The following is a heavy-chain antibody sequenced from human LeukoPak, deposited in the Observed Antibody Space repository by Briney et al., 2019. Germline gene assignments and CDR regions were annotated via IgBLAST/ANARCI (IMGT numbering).Heavy chain of an antibody. D-gene: IGHD1-26*01. V-gene: IGHV3-9*01. Sequence: GGSLRLSCAASGFTFDEYAMHWVRQAPGKGLEWVSGISYSSATIGYVDSVKGRFIISRDNAKNSLYLQMNSLRAEDTAVYYCAKSSVGLPPYSGSHFDYWGQGTLVTVSS. CDR3: AKSSVGLPPYSGSHFDY. CDR2: ISYSSATI. CDR1: GFTFDEYA. J-gene: IGHJ4*02.